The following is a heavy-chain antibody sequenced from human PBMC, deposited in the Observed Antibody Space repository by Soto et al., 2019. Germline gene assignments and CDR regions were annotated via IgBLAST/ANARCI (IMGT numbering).Heavy chain of an antibody. CDR1: GGSITSNW. CDR3: ARHIAVSGTRGVDH. J-gene: IGHJ4*02. V-gene: IGHV4-4*02. CDR2: IFHTGSA. D-gene: IGHD2-21*01. Sequence: QVQLQESGPGLMKPSGTLSLTCAVSGGSITSNWWSWVRQPPGKGLEWIAEIFHTGSANYNPSLMSLLTISIDQSKNHLSLYLNSEAAGDKAVYYCARHIAVSGTRGVDHWGQGTLVTVSS.